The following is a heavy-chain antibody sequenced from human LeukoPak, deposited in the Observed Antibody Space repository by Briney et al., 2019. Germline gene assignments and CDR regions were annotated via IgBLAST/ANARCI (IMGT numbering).Heavy chain of an antibody. V-gene: IGHV4-59*01. D-gene: IGHD3-3*01. Sequence: SETLSLTCTVSGGSISSYYWSWIRQPPGKGLEWIGCIYYSGGTNYNPSLKSRVTISVDTSRNQFSLKLSSVTAADTAVYYCARGIEERITIFGVLNWFDPWGQGTLVTVSS. CDR3: ARGIEERITIFGVLNWFDP. CDR2: IYYSGGT. J-gene: IGHJ5*02. CDR1: GGSISSYY.